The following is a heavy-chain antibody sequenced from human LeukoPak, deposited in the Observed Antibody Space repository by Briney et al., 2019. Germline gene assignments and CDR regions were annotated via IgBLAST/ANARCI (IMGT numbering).Heavy chain of an antibody. CDR2: IIPIFGTA. Sequence: GSSVKVSCKASGGTFSSYAISWVRQAPGQGLEWMGGIIPIFGTANYAQKFQGRVTITADESTSTAYMELSSLRSEDTAVYYCARVGRYDSSGYYPRPDNWFDPWGQGTLVTVSS. CDR3: ARVGRYDSSGYYPRPDNWFDP. D-gene: IGHD3-22*01. CDR1: GGTFSSYA. V-gene: IGHV1-69*01. J-gene: IGHJ5*02.